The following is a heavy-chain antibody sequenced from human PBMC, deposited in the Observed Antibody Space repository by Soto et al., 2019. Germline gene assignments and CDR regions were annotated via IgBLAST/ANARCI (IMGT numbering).Heavy chain of an antibody. Sequence: QVQLVQSGTEVKKPGASVKVSCKTSGYTFTNYGISWVRQAPGQGLEWMGWISAYNDDTKYAQKVQGRVTMTTDTSTRTAYMELRSLRSDDTAIYYCARDGFYAGSGRYSYGYSPPRYYAMDVW. V-gene: IGHV1-18*01. D-gene: IGHD5-18*01. CDR3: ARDGFYAGSGRYSYGYSPPRYYAMDV. CDR1: GYTFTNYG. J-gene: IGHJ6*01. CDR2: ISAYNDDT.